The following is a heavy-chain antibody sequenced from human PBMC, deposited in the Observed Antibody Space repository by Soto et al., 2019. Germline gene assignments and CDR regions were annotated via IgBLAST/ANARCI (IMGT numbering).Heavy chain of an antibody. J-gene: IGHJ4*02. CDR2: IIPLLDIT. V-gene: IGHV1-69*08. CDR1: GGTFSNDI. D-gene: IGHD5-12*01. Sequence: QVQLVQSGAEVKKPGSSVKVSCKASGGTFSNDIITWVRQAPGQGLEWMGRIIPLLDITNYAQKFQGRVRITADKSTSTAYMELNSLRSEDTAVYYCVRDSPIGSTYSGYDGIDYWGQGTLVTVSS. CDR3: VRDSPIGSTYSGYDGIDY.